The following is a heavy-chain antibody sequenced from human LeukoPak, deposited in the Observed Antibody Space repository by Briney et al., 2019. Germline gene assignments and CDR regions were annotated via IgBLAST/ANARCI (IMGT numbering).Heavy chain of an antibody. D-gene: IGHD4-23*01. CDR1: GYTFTSYG. J-gene: IGHJ4*02. CDR3: ARDVRVGTTVVMGY. Sequence: ASVKVSCKASGYTFTSYGISWVRQAPGQGLEWMGWISAYNGNTNYAQKLQGRVTMTTDTSTSTAYMELRSLRSDDTAVYYCARDVRVGTTVVMGYWGKGTLVTVSS. V-gene: IGHV1-18*01. CDR2: ISAYNGNT.